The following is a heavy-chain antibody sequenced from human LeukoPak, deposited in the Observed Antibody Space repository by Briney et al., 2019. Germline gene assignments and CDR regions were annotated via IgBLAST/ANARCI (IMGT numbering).Heavy chain of an antibody. V-gene: IGHV4-61*08. D-gene: IGHD5-24*01. CDR1: GGSISSGGYY. Sequence: PSETLSLTCTVSGGSISSGGYYWSWIRQHPGKGLEWIGYIYYSGSTNYNPSLKSRVTISVDTSKNQFSLKLSSVTAADTAVYYCARHSVEMATMFDYWGQGTLVTVSS. CDR3: ARHSVEMATMFDY. CDR2: IYYSGST. J-gene: IGHJ4*02.